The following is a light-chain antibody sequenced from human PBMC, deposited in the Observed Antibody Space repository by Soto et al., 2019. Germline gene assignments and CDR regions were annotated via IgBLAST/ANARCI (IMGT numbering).Light chain of an antibody. CDR1: QSISNS. CDR3: QRSSQTPLT. Sequence: DIQMTQSPSSLSASVGDRVTITCRASQSISNSLNWYQQRPQKAPNLLIYTASNLQSGVPSRFSGSGSGTDFTLTISSLQPEDSATYYCQRSSQTPLTFGGGTKVDIK. J-gene: IGKJ4*01. CDR2: TAS. V-gene: IGKV1-39*01.